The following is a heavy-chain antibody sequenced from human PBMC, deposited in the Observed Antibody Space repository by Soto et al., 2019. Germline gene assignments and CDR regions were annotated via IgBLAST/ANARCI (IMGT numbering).Heavy chain of an antibody. CDR2: INPGGGGT. D-gene: IGHD4-17*01. J-gene: IGHJ4*02. CDR1: GYTFTSSD. V-gene: IGHV1-46*03. Sequence: ASVKVACKASGYTFTSSDINWVRQAPGQRLEWMGIINPGGGGTTYAQKFQGKVTMTSDTSTNTAYMELSSLRSEGTAVYYCARGSLTTVTSPIDYWGQGTLVTVSS. CDR3: ARGSLTTVTSPIDY.